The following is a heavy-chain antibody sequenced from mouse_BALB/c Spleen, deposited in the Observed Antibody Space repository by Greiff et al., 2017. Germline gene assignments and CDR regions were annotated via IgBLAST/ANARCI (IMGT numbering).Heavy chain of an antibody. Sequence: EVQRVESGGGLVQPGGSLRLSCATSGFTFTDYYMSWVRQPPGKALEWLGFIRNKANGYTTEYSASVKGRFTISRDNSQSILYLQMNTLRAEDSATYYCARAYGNYGWYFDVWGAGTTVTVSS. V-gene: IGHV7-3*02. CDR3: ARAYGNYGWYFDV. D-gene: IGHD2-1*01. J-gene: IGHJ1*01. CDR1: GFTFTDYY. CDR2: IRNKANGYTT.